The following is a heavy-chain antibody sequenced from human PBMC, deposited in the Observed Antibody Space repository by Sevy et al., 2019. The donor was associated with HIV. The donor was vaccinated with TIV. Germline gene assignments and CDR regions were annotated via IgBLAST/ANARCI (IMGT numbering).Heavy chain of an antibody. Sequence: GGSLRLSCAASGFTFSHHNMNWVRQAPGKGLEWISYISKNGSTTYFADSVRGRFTISRDNAKNSLFLEMNSLTDEDTAVYYCARDDNREVGTIPFDSWGRGIQVTVSS. J-gene: IGHJ4*02. CDR2: ISKNGSTT. CDR1: GFTFSHHN. D-gene: IGHD1-26*01. V-gene: IGHV3-48*02. CDR3: ARDDNREVGTIPFDS.